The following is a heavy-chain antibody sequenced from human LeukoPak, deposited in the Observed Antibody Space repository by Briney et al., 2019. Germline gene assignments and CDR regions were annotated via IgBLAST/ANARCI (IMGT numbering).Heavy chain of an antibody. CDR1: GFTFSDAW. V-gene: IGHV3-53*01. J-gene: IGHJ4*02. Sequence: GGSLRLSCAASGFTFSDAWPSWVRQAPGKGLEWLSVIYNNGNIYYRDSVKGRFSISRDISKNTVYLQMSSLTVDDTAMYYCARASWGYDFDNWGQGTLVAVSS. CDR3: ARASWGYDFDN. D-gene: IGHD7-27*01. CDR2: IYNNGNI.